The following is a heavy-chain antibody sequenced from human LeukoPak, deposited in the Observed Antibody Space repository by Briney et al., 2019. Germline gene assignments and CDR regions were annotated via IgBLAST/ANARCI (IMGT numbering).Heavy chain of an antibody. CDR1: GYTFTDYE. CDR3: AAKGLTLTPAPFDY. J-gene: IGHJ4*02. V-gene: IGHV1-8*02. D-gene: IGHD4-23*01. CDR2: INPNSGNT. Sequence: ASVKVSCKTSGYTFTDYEINWVRQASGQGLEWVGCINPNSGNTVYAQKFQGRVTMSRNISIRIAYMELSSLRAEDTAVYYCAAKGLTLTPAPFDYWGQGTLVTVSS.